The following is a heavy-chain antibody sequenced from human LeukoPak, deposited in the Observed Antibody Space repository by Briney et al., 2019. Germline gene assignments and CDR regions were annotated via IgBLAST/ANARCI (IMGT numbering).Heavy chain of an antibody. J-gene: IGHJ4*02. Sequence: PGGSLRLSCVASGFTFSTSWMAWVRQAPGKGLVWVSLMNSDGNSIGHADSVKGRFTISRDNSKNALYLQMNSLRAEDTALYFCAKKLEGYTFGPFDYWGRGTLVTVSS. CDR3: AKKLEGYTFGPFDY. D-gene: IGHD5-18*01. CDR1: GFTFSTSW. V-gene: IGHV3-74*01. CDR2: MNSDGNSI.